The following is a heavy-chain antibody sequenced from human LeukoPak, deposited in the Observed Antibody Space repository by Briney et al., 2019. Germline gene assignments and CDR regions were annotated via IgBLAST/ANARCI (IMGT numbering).Heavy chain of an antibody. V-gene: IGHV3-7*04. CDR3: ARAGLGWWELGLYYFDY. J-gene: IGHJ4*02. Sequence: GSPRLSCATSGFTLCNFWVSWVRPGPGKGLGWVGHLKEDGSEKYYVDSVKGRFTISRDHAKNSLYLQMNSLRAEDTAVYYCARAGLGWWELGLYYFDYWGQGTLVTVSS. CDR2: LKEDGSEK. D-gene: IGHD1-26*01. CDR1: GFTLCNFW.